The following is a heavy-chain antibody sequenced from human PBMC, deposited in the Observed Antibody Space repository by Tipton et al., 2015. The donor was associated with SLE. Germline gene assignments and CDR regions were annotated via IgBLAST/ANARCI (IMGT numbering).Heavy chain of an antibody. CDR2: IIHSGVT. CDR1: GGSFNGYF. Sequence: TLSLTCAVYGGSFNGYFWTWIRQPPGKGLEWIAEIIHSGVTNYNPSLRSRVTISVDMSKNQVSLRLNSVTAADTAVYYCARESNYDYGDYIDQRFDYWGLGALVTVPS. D-gene: IGHD4-17*01. J-gene: IGHJ4*02. V-gene: IGHV4-34*12. CDR3: ARESNYDYGDYIDQRFDY.